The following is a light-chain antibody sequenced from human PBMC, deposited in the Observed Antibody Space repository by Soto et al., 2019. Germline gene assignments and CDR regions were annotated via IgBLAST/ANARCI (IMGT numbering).Light chain of an antibody. J-gene: IGKJ3*01. CDR2: ATS. V-gene: IGKV3-20*01. CDR3: SQYYTSPHT. CDR1: QTISRDD. Sequence: EIVLTQSPGTLSLSPGETATITCRTSQTISRDDLAWYQQRPGQAPRLLVSATSRRATGIPDRFYGYGSAADFTLTISSLEQEDFEVYYCSQYYTSPHTFGPGTRVDIK.